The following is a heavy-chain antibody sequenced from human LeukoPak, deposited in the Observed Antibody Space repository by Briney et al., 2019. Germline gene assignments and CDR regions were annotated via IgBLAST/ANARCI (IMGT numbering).Heavy chain of an antibody. CDR3: ARAYYGSGSYYSNNKYYFDY. Sequence: RTSETLSLTCTVSGGSISSYYWSWIRQPPGKGLEWIGYISYSGSTNYNPSLKSRVTISVDTSKNQFSLKLSSVTAADTAVYYCARAYYGSGSYYSNNKYYFDYWGQGTLVTVSS. CDR2: ISYSGST. D-gene: IGHD3-10*01. V-gene: IGHV4-59*01. J-gene: IGHJ4*02. CDR1: GGSISSYY.